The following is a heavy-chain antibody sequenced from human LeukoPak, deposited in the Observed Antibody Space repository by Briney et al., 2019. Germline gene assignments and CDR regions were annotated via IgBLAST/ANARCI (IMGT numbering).Heavy chain of an antibody. CDR2: IYFSGST. D-gene: IGHD1-1*01. CDR3: ARDRGTWNDDGFDY. CDR1: GDSISSSNCY. Sequence: SETLSLTCTVSGDSISSSNCYWGWIRQPPGKGLEWIGSIYFSGSTNYNPSLKSRVTMSVDTSKNQFSLKLSSVTAADTAVYYCARDRGTWNDDGFDYWGQGTLDTVSS. J-gene: IGHJ4*02. V-gene: IGHV4-39*07.